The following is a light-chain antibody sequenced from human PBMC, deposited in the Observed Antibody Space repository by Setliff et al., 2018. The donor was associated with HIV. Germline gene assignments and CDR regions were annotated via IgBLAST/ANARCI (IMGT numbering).Light chain of an antibody. CDR2: QAT. V-gene: IGLV2-23*01. Sequence: QSALAQPASVSGSPGQSITISCTGTSSDIGRYNLVSWYQQYPGKAPKLMIYQATKRPSGVSNRFSGSKSVNTASLTISGLQAEEEADYYCCSNTGSPWVFRGGTKVTVL. J-gene: IGLJ3*02. CDR3: CSNTGSPWV. CDR1: SSDIGRYNL.